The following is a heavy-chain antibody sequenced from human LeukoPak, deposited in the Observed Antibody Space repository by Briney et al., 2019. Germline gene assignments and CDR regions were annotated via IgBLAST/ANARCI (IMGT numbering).Heavy chain of an antibody. CDR3: ARLVT. CDR1: GGSFSGYY. J-gene: IGHJ4*02. Sequence: SETLTLTCAVYGGSFSGYYWSWIRQPPGKGLEWIGEINHSGSTNYNPSLKSRVTISVDTSKNQFSLKLSSVTAADTAMYYCARLVTWGQGTLVTVSS. D-gene: IGHD2-21*02. V-gene: IGHV4-34*01. CDR2: INHSGST.